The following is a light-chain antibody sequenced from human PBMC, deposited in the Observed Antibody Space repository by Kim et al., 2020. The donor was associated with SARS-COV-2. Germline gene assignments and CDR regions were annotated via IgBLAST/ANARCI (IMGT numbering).Light chain of an antibody. CDR2: GAS. CDR1: QSVSSSY. CDR3: QQYGSSPWT. Sequence: PPGERATLSCRASQSVSSSYLAWYQQKPGQAPRLLIYGASSRATGIPDRFSGSGSGTDFTLTISRLEPEDFVVYYCQQYGSSPWTFGQGTKVDIK. V-gene: IGKV3-20*01. J-gene: IGKJ1*01.